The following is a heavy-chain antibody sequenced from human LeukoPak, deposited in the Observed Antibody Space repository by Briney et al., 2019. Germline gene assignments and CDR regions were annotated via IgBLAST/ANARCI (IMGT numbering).Heavy chain of an antibody. CDR1: GYTFTGYY. Sequence: ASVKVSCEASGYTFTGYYMHWVRQAPGQGLEWMGWINPNSGGTNYAQKFQGRVTMTRDTSISTAYMELSRLRSDDTAVYYCAGDSAYDFWSGDPDYWGQGTLVTISS. CDR3: AGDSAYDFWSGDPDY. D-gene: IGHD3-3*01. CDR2: INPNSGGT. V-gene: IGHV1-2*02. J-gene: IGHJ4*02.